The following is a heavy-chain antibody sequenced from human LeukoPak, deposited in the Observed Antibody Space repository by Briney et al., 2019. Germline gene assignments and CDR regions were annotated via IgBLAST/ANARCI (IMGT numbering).Heavy chain of an antibody. CDR1: GGSISSYY. CDR3: ARDKVGARGAFDI. D-gene: IGHD1-26*01. CDR2: IYHSGST. J-gene: IGHJ3*02. Sequence: PSETLSLTCTVSGGSISSYYWGWIRQSPGKGLEWIGSIYHSGSTYYNPSLKSRVTISVDTSKNQFSLKLSSVTAADTAVYYCARDKVGARGAFDIWGQGTMVTVSS. V-gene: IGHV4-38-2*02.